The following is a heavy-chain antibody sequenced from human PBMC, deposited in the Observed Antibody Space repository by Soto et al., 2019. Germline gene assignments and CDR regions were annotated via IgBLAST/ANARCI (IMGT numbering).Heavy chain of an antibody. CDR1: GFTFSSYW. CDR3: AREAEHDSSGYYYVGWFDP. CDR2: INSDGSST. V-gene: IGHV3-74*01. J-gene: IGHJ5*02. D-gene: IGHD3-22*01. Sequence: GGSLRLSCAASGFTFSSYWMHWVRQAPGKGLVWVSRINSDGSSTSYADSVKGRFTISRDNAKNTLYLQMNSLRAEDTAVYYCAREAEHDSSGYYYVGWFDPWGQGTLVTSPQ.